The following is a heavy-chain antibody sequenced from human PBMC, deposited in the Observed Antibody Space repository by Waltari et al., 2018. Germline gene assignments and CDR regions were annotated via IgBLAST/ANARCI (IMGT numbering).Heavy chain of an antibody. J-gene: IGHJ4*02. CDR1: GYTFTDYI. CDR2: ISDYDGNI. Sequence: QVQLVQSGPEVKKPGASVKVSCKASGYTFTDYIITWVRQAPGQGLEWMGWISDYDGNIHHAQKVQDRVTLTTDTSATTAYMELRSLRSDDAAVYYCARRRRIAVTDSEAFYFDYWGQGTLVTVSS. V-gene: IGHV1-18*04. D-gene: IGHD6-19*01. CDR3: ARRRRIAVTDSEAFYFDY.